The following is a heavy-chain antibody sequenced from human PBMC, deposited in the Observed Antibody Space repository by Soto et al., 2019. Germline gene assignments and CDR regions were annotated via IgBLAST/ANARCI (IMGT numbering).Heavy chain of an antibody. CDR3: ASHSGCNYYYVMDF. Sequence: QVQLVQSGAEVKKPGSSVKVSCKASGGTFSSYAISWVRQAPGQGLEWMGGIIPIFGTANYAQKFQGRVTITADESTSTAYRELGSLRSEDTAVYYCASHSGCNYYYVMDFWGQGTRVTVTS. CDR2: IIPIFGTA. J-gene: IGHJ6*02. D-gene: IGHD2-15*01. V-gene: IGHV1-69*12. CDR1: GGTFSSYA.